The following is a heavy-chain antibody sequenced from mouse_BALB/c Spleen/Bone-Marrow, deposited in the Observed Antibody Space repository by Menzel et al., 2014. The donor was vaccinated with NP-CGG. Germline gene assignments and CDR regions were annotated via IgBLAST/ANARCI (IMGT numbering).Heavy chain of an antibody. CDR1: EYEFPSHD. J-gene: IGHJ3*01. CDR3: ARHGDYYGSSLFAY. CDR2: INSDGGST. D-gene: IGHD1-1*01. V-gene: IGHV5-2*01. Sequence: EVQRVESGGDLVQPGESLKLSCESNEYEFPSHDMSWVRKTPEKRLELVAAINSDGGSTYYPDTMERRFIISRDNSKKTLYLQMSSLRSEDTAFYYCARHGDYYGSSLFAYWGQGTLVTVSA.